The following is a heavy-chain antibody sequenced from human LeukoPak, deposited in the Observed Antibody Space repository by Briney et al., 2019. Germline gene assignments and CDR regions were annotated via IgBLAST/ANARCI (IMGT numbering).Heavy chain of an antibody. D-gene: IGHD3-3*01. CDR3: ARDYYDSYDFWSGPLDY. CDR1: GGTFSSYA. J-gene: IGHJ4*02. CDR2: IIPIFGTA. V-gene: IGHV1-69*06. Sequence: SVKVSCKASGGTFSSYAISWVRQAPGQGLEWMGGIIPIFGTANYAQKFQGRVTMTEDTSTDTAYMELSSLRSEDTAVYYCARDYYDSYDFWSGPLDYWGQGTLVPVSS.